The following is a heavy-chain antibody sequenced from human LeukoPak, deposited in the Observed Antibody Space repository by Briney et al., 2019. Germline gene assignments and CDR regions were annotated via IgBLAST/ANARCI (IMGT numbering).Heavy chain of an antibody. D-gene: IGHD1-1*01. CDR2: ISHDGSSK. CDR1: GFTLNNYG. J-gene: IGHJ3*02. V-gene: IGHV3-30-3*01. Sequence: PGRSLRFSCAASGFTLNNYGMRWVRQAPGKGLEWVADISHDGSSKHYADSVKGRFTISRDNPKNTLYIQMNSLRAEDTAVYYCARKYNWDDLYALDIWGQGTMVTVSS. CDR3: ARKYNWDDLYALDI.